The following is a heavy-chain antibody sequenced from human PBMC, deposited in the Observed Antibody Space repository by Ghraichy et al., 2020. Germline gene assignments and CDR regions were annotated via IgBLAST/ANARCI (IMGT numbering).Heavy chain of an antibody. CDR1: GFTVSSNY. J-gene: IGHJ3*02. CDR2: IYSGGST. Sequence: GGSLRLSCAASGFTVSSNYMSWVRQAPGKGLEWVSVIYSGGSTYYADSVKGRFTISRDNSKNTLYLQMNSLRAEDTAVYYCARGSYGGTSRGAFDIWGQGTMVTVSS. CDR3: ARGSYGGTSRGAFDI. D-gene: IGHD4-23*01. V-gene: IGHV3-53*01.